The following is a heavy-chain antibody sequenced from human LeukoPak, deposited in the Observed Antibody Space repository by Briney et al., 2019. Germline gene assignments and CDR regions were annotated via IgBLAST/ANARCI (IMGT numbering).Heavy chain of an antibody. V-gene: IGHV3-23*01. J-gene: IGHJ4*02. Sequence: GGSLRLSCAASGFTFSNYAMNWVRQAPGKGLEWVSAISGSGGSTYYADSVKGRFTISRDNSKNTLYLQMNSLRAEDTAIYYCAKAGEHIVVVTATTLLGYCFDYWGQGTLVTVSS. CDR1: GFTFSNYA. CDR3: AKAGEHIVVVTATTLLGYCFDY. CDR2: ISGSGGST. D-gene: IGHD2-21*02.